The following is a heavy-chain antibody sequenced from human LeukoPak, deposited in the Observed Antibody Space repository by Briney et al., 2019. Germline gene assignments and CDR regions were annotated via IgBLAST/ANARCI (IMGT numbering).Heavy chain of an antibody. V-gene: IGHV3-7*01. CDR1: GFTFSSYW. CDR2: IKQDGSEK. J-gene: IGHJ5*02. CDR3: ARISRDIVVVPGAIGWFDP. Sequence: PGGSLRLSCAASGFTFSSYWMSWVRQAPGKGLEWVANIKQDGSEKYYVDSVKGRFTISRDNAKNSLYLQMNSLRAEDTAVYYCARISRDIVVVPGAIGWFDPWGQGTLVTVSS. D-gene: IGHD2-2*01.